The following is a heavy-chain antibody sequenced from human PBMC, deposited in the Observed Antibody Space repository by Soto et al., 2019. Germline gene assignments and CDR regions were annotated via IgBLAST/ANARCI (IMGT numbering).Heavy chain of an antibody. D-gene: IGHD3-22*01. V-gene: IGHV3-48*03. CDR1: GFTFSSYE. Sequence: EVQLVESGGGLVQPGGSLRLSCAASGFTFSSYEMNWVRQAPGKGLEWVSYISSSGSTIYYADSVKGQFTISRDNVKNSLYLQMNSLRAEDTAVYYCAIVRGYYYDSSGYFLPFDYWGQGTLVTVSS. J-gene: IGHJ4*02. CDR3: AIVRGYYYDSSGYFLPFDY. CDR2: ISSSGSTI.